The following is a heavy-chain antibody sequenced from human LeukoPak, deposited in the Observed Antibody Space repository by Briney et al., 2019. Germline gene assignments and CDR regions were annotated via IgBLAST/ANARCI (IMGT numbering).Heavy chain of an antibody. V-gene: IGHV3-9*01. D-gene: IGHD6-13*01. CDR2: ISWNSGSI. Sequence: PGRSLRLSCAASGFTFDDYAMHWVRQAPGKGLEWVSGISWNSGSIGYADSAKGRFTISRDNAKNSLYLQMNSLRAEDTALYYCANQGRRIGQQLDTLYGMDVWGQGTTVTVSS. J-gene: IGHJ6*02. CDR3: ANQGRRIGQQLDTLYGMDV. CDR1: GFTFDDYA.